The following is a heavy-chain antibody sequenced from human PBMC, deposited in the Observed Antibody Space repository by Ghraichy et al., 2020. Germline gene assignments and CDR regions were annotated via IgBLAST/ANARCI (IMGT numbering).Heavy chain of an antibody. CDR3: ALRRQYSNSPWFDP. J-gene: IGHJ5*02. V-gene: IGHV2-5*02. D-gene: IGHD6-6*01. CDR1: GFSLSTSGVG. CDR2: IYWDDDK. Sequence: SGPTLVKPTQTLTLTCTFSGFSLSTSGVGVGWIRQPPEKALEWLALIYWDDDKRYSPSLKSRLTITKDTSKNQVVLTMTNMDPVDTATYYCALRRQYSNSPWFDPWGQGTLVTVSS.